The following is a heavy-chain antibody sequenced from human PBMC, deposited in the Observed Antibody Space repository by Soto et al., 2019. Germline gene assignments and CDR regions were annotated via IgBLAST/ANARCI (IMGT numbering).Heavy chain of an antibody. CDR1: GFTFSSYG. J-gene: IGHJ4*02. CDR3: AKEGPITNWYFDY. D-gene: IGHD1-1*01. Sequence: QVQLVESGGGVVQPGRSLRLSCAASGFTFSSYGMHWVRQAPGKGLEWVTVISYDGNVAYYADSVKGRFTISRDNSKNTLYLQMNSLRTKDTAMYYCAKEGPITNWYFDYWGQGTLVTVSS. V-gene: IGHV3-30*18. CDR2: ISYDGNVA.